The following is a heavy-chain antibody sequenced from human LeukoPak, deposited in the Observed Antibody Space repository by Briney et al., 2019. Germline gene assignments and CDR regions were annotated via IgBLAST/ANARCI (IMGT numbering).Heavy chain of an antibody. Sequence: SETLSLTCTVSGGSISSYYWSWIRQPPGKGLEWIGYIYYSGSTNYNPSLKSRVTISVDTSKNQFSLKLSSVTAADTAVYYCARHRRYSGSYFYWGQGTLVTVSS. J-gene: IGHJ4*02. CDR3: ARHRRYSGSYFY. D-gene: IGHD1-26*01. CDR2: IYYSGST. CDR1: GGSISSYY. V-gene: IGHV4-59*08.